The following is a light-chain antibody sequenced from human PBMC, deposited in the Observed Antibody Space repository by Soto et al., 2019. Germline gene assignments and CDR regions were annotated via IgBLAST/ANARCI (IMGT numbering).Light chain of an antibody. CDR1: QSVSSD. Sequence: EIVMTQSPDTLSVSPGERVTLSCRASQSVSSDLAWYQQKPGQAPRLLIYGASSRATGIPDRFSASGSGTDFTLTISRLEPEDFAVYYCQQYGSPYTFGQGTKLEIK. V-gene: IGKV3-20*01. CDR2: GAS. J-gene: IGKJ2*01. CDR3: QQYGSPYT.